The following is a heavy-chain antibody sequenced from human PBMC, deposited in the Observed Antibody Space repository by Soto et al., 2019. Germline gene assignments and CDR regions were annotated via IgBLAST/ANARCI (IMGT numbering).Heavy chain of an antibody. CDR3: ARDGIAAAGTFDY. CDR1: GYTFTSYD. D-gene: IGHD6-13*01. V-gene: IGHV1-8*01. Sequence: ASVKVSCKASGYTFTSYDINWVRQATGQGLEWMGWMNPNSGNTGYAQKFQGRVTMTRNTSISTAYMELSSLRSEGTAVYYCARDGIAAAGTFDYWGQRTLVTVSS. J-gene: IGHJ4*02. CDR2: MNPNSGNT.